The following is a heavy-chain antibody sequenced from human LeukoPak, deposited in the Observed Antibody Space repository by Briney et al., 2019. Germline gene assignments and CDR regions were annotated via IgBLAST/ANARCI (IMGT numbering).Heavy chain of an antibody. V-gene: IGHV3-48*02. J-gene: IGHJ4*02. CDR3: ARGDSSGYYYGY. D-gene: IGHD3-22*01. CDR2: ISSGSDSI. Sequence: GGSLRLSCAASGFTFSTYGINWVRQAPGKGLEWVSYISSGSDSIHYADSLKGRFTVSRDNAKNSLFLQMNSLRDEDTAVYYCARGDSSGYYYGYWGQGTLVTVSS. CDR1: GFTFSTYG.